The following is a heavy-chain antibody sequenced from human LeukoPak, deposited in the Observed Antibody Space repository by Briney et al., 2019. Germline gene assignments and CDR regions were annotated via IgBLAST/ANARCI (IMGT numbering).Heavy chain of an antibody. D-gene: IGHD6-6*01. J-gene: IGHJ6*03. CDR2: IIPIFGTA. Sequence: SVKVSCKASGGTFSSYAISWVRQAPGQGLEWMGGIIPIFGTANYEQKFQGRVTITADESTSTAYMELSSLRSEDTAVYYCARGLAARRLYYYYMDVWGKGTTVTVSS. CDR3: ARGLAARRLYYYYMDV. CDR1: GGTFSSYA. V-gene: IGHV1-69*13.